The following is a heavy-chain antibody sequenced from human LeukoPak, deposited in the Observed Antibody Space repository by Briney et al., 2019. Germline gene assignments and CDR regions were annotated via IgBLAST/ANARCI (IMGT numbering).Heavy chain of an antibody. Sequence: PSETLSLTCAVYGGSFSGYYWSWIRQPPGKGLEWIGEINHSGSTNYSPPLKSRVTISVDTSKNQFSLELRSVTAADTAVYYCARNNWFDPWGQGTLVTVSS. CDR1: GGSFSGYY. V-gene: IGHV4-34*01. CDR2: INHSGST. CDR3: ARNNWFDP. J-gene: IGHJ5*02.